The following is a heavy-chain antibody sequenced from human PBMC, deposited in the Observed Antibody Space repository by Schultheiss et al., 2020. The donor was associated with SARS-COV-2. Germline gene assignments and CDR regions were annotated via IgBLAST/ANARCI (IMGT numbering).Heavy chain of an antibody. D-gene: IGHD6-19*01. J-gene: IGHJ6*03. Sequence: SETLSLTCTVSGGSISSSSYYWGWIRQPPGKGLEWIGEINHSGSTNYNPSLKSRVTISVDTSKNQFSLKLSSVTAADTAVYYCARGNGYMGGEQWLPGYYYMDVWGKGTTVTVSS. CDR1: GGSISSSSYY. V-gene: IGHV4-39*07. CDR3: ARGNGYMGGEQWLPGYYYMDV. CDR2: INHSGST.